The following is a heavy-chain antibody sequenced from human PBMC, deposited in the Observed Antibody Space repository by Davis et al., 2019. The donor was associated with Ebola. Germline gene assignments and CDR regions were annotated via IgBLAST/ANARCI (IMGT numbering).Heavy chain of an antibody. V-gene: IGHV3-74*01. J-gene: IGHJ4*02. CDR2: INSDVSST. Sequence: HTGRSLRPSCPPSGSTSSSYWTHWVRQAPGKGLVWVSRINSDVSSTSYADSVKGRFTIPRDNAKNTLYLQMNSLRAEDTAVYYCARGIGEDWGQGTLVTVSS. CDR1: GSTSSSYW. CDR3: ARGIGED. D-gene: IGHD2-21*01.